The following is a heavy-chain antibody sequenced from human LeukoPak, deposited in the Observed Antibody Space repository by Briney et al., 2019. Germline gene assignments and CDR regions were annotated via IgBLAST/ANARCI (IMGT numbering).Heavy chain of an antibody. V-gene: IGHV1-18*01. D-gene: IGHD2-2*01. J-gene: IGHJ4*02. CDR3: ASGCSSTSCSYDY. Sequence: ASVKVSCKASGYTFTNYGISWVRQAPGQGLEWMGWISGYYGNTKYAHKLQGRVTMTTDTSTSTAYMELRSLRSDDTAVYYCASGCSSTSCSYDYWGQGTLVTVSS. CDR2: ISGYYGNT. CDR1: GYTFTNYG.